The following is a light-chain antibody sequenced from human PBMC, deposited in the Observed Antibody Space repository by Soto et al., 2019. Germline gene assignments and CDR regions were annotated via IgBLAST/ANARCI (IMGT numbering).Light chain of an antibody. Sequence: QAVVTQPASVSGSPGQSITISCTGTSSDVGNYNLVSWYQQYPSKAPKLMIYEGGKRPSGVSNRFSGSKSGNTASLTISGLQAEDEADYYCCSFALRSTLIFGGGTQLTVL. CDR1: SSDVGNYNL. V-gene: IGLV2-23*01. CDR2: EGG. J-gene: IGLJ2*01. CDR3: CSFALRSTLI.